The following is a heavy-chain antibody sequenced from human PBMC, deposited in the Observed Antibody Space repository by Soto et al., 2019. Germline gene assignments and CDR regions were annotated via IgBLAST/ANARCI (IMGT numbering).Heavy chain of an antibody. Sequence: ASVKVSCKASGYTFTSYYINWVLQATGQGLEWMGWMNPNSGNTGYAQKFQSRVTMTRNTSISTAYMELSSLRSEDTAVYYCARVGDIVVVPAATPHDSDDAFDIWGQGTMVTVSS. CDR1: GYTFTSYY. CDR3: ARVGDIVVVPAATPHDSDDAFDI. D-gene: IGHD2-2*01. J-gene: IGHJ3*02. CDR2: MNPNSGNT. V-gene: IGHV1-8*01.